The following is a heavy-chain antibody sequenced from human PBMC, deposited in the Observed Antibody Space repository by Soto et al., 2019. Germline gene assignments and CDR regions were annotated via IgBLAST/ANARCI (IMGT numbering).Heavy chain of an antibody. D-gene: IGHD3-10*01. CDR1: GYNFNNYW. Sequence: GESLKISCKGSGYNFNNYWIAWVRQMPGKGLEWMGVIYPGDSDIRYSPSFQGHVTISADKSISTAYLQWNSLKASDTAIYYCARREVYYKGSGNYGSPHAMDVWGKGTSVTVS. J-gene: IGHJ6*04. CDR3: ARREVYYKGSGNYGSPHAMDV. CDR2: IYPGDSDI. V-gene: IGHV5-51*01.